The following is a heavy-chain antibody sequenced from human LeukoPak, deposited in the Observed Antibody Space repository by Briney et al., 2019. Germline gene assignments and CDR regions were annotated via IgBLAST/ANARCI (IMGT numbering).Heavy chain of an antibody. J-gene: IGHJ4*02. Sequence: GGSLRLSCAASGFTFSSYAMSWVRQAPGKGLEWVSAISGSGNSTYYPDSVKGRFSISRDNSNNTLYLQLSSLRAEDTAVYYCAKTLVGATSGPDYYFVSWGQGTLVTVSS. CDR2: ISGSGNST. CDR3: AKTLVGATSGPDYYFVS. V-gene: IGHV3-23*01. D-gene: IGHD1-26*01. CDR1: GFTFSSYA.